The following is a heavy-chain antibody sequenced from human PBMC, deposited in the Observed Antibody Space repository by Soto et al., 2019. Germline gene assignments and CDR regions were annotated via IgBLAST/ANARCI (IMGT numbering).Heavy chain of an antibody. J-gene: IGHJ4*02. CDR3: ATDLEKGGVSAGFVY. CDR1: GCTFTVYY. V-gene: IGHV1-2*02. CDR2: INPKSGGT. Sequence: ASVEVSCKASGCTFTVYYMHSVRQAPGQGLEWMGWINPKSGGTMYPQKFQGRVTMTWDTSISTAYMALTRLRSDDKAVYYCATDLEKGGVSAGFVYWGQGTLVTVSS. D-gene: IGHD1-1*01.